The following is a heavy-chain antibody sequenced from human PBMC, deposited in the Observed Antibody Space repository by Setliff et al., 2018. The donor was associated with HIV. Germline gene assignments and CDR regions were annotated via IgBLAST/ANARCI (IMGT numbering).Heavy chain of an antibody. Sequence: SETVSLTCSVSGGSISSYYWSWIRQPPGKGLEWIGYIYYSGSTNYSPSLKSRVTISEDTSKNQIYLNLSSMTTADTAVYYCVGGYNFDYWGHGTLVTVSS. V-gene: IGHV4-59*01. CDR3: VGGYNFDY. CDR2: IYYSGST. J-gene: IGHJ5*01. D-gene: IGHD1-26*01. CDR1: GGSISSYY.